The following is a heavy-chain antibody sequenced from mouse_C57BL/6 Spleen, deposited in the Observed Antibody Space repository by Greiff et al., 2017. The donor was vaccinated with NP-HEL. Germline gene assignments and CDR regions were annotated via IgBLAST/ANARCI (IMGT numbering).Heavy chain of an antibody. Sequence: QVQLQQPGAELVKPGASVKLSCKASGYTFTSYWMHWVKQRPGQGLEWIGMIHPNSGSTNYNEKFKSKATLTVDKSSSTAYMQLSSLTSEDSAVYYCATATVVAKGPAWFAYWGQGTLVTVSA. V-gene: IGHV1-64*01. CDR2: IHPNSGST. D-gene: IGHD1-1*01. J-gene: IGHJ3*01. CDR1: GYTFTSYW. CDR3: ATATVVAKGPAWFAY.